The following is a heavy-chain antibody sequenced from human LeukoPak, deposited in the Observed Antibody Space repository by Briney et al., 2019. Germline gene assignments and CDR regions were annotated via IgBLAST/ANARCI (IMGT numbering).Heavy chain of an antibody. CDR2: ISAYNGNT. V-gene: IGHV1-18*01. J-gene: IGHJ4*02. D-gene: IGHD2-8*01. CDR3: ARVGDIVLMVYARAYYFDY. CDR1: GYTFTSYG. Sequence: ASVKVSCKASGYTFTSYGISWVRQAPGQELEWMGWISAYNGNTNYAQKLQGRVTMTTDTSTSTAYMELRSLRSDDTAVYYCARVGDIVLMVYARAYYFDYWGQGTLVTVSS.